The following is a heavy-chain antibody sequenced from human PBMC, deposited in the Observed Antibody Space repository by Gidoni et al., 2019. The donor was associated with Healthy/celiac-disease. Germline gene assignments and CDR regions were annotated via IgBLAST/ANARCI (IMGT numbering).Heavy chain of an antibody. Sequence: QVQLQESGPGLVKPSQILSLTCTVSGYSISSGEYYWSWIRQRPGKGLEWIGYIYYRGTTSYTPSLKSRVAISVDTSKNQFSLYLRSVTAADTAVYYCARTRAYSGTYCDFDHWGQGTLVTVSS. V-gene: IGHV4-31*03. CDR2: IYYRGTT. D-gene: IGHD1-26*01. CDR3: ARTRAYSGTYCDFDH. CDR1: GYSISSGEYY. J-gene: IGHJ4*02.